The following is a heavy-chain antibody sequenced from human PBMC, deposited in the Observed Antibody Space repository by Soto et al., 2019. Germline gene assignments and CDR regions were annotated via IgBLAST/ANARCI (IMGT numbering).Heavy chain of an antibody. CDR3: ASPRPAAGTHWYFDL. CDR2: IYYSGST. V-gene: IGHV4-31*03. CDR1: GGSISSGGYY. Sequence: SETLSLTCTVSGGSISSGGYYWSWIRQHPGKGLEWIGYIYYSGSTYYNPSLKSRVTISVDTSKNQFSLKLSSVTAADTAVYYCASPRPAAGTHWYFDLWGHGTLVTVSS. D-gene: IGHD6-13*01. J-gene: IGHJ2*01.